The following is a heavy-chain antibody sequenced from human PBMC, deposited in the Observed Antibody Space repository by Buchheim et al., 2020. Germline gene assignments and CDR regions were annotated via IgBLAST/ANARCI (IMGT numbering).Heavy chain of an antibody. Sequence: QVQLQESGPGLVKASETLSLTCTVSGGSISTYFWSWIRQPPGKGLELIGYVYYSGSTKYNPSLESRVTMSVDTSKKQFSLKLSSLTSADTAVYFCARGVTATGDFDYWGQGAL. J-gene: IGHJ4*02. CDR3: ARGVTATGDFDY. D-gene: IGHD7-27*01. V-gene: IGHV4-59*01. CDR1: GGSISTYF. CDR2: VYYSGST.